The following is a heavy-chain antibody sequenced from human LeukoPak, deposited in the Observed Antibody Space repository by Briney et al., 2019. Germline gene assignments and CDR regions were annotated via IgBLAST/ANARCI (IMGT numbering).Heavy chain of an antibody. J-gene: IGHJ1*01. D-gene: IGHD4-17*01. V-gene: IGHV4-34*01. Sequence: SETLSLTCAVYGGSFSGYYWSWIRQPPGKGLEWIGEINHSGSTNYNPSLKSRVTISVDTSKNQFSLKLSSVTAADTAVYHCASGTVIYFQHWGQGTLVTVSS. CDR3: ASGTVIYFQH. CDR2: INHSGST. CDR1: GGSFSGYY.